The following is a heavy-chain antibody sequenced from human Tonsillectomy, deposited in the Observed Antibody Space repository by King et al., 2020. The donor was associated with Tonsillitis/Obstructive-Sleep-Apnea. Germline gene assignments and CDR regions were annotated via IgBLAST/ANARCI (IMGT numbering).Heavy chain of an antibody. J-gene: IGHJ4*02. V-gene: IGHV3-33*01. CDR3: ARLRVATTSFDF. Sequence: VQLVESGGGVVQPGRSLRLSCAASGLTLNSYGMHWVRQAPGKGLEWVAVIWYDGSNEYYGDSVKGRFTISRDNSKNTLFLQMNSLRAEDTAVYYCARLRVATTSFDFWGQGTLVTVSS. D-gene: IGHD5-12*01. CDR1: GLTLNSYG. CDR2: IWYDGSNE.